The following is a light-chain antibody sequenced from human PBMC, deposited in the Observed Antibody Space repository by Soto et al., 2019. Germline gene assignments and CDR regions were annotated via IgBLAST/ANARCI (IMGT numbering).Light chain of an antibody. Sequence: IQMTQSPSSLSASVGDRVTITCRASQGIGTVLDWYQQRPGKAPKLLIYGASNLRPGVPSTFSGSGSGTDFTLTISSLQPDDFATYHCQQCFSSPALTFGGGTKVEIK. V-gene: IGKV1-39*01. CDR3: QQCFSSPALT. J-gene: IGKJ4*01. CDR1: QGIGTV. CDR2: GAS.